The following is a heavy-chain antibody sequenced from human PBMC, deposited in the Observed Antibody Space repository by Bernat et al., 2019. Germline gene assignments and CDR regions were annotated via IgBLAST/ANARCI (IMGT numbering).Heavy chain of an antibody. CDR3: ARDRTVGATAQDF. J-gene: IGHJ4*02. V-gene: IGHV3-30*03. Sequence: QVQLVESGGGVVLPGRSLTLSCATSGFTFSNYGIPWVRQAPGKGLEWVAFTSYDGNYKYYADAVKGRITISRETSNNTVILQMNSLRGEDTAVYFCARDRTVGATAQDFWGQGTLVTISS. CDR2: TSYDGNYK. D-gene: IGHD1-26*01. CDR1: GFTFSNYG.